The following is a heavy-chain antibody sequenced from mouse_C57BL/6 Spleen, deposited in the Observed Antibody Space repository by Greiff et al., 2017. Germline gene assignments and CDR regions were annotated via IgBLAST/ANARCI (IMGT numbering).Heavy chain of an antibody. CDR2: IYPGSGNT. CDR3: ARSNSDY. V-gene: IGHV1-76*01. Sequence: VQLQESGAELVRPGASVKLSCKASGYTFTDYYINWVKQRPGQGLEWIARIYPGSGNTYYNEKFKGKATLTAEKSSSTAYMQLSSLTSEDSAVYFCARSNSDYWGQGTTLTVSS. J-gene: IGHJ2*01. CDR1: GYTFTDYY.